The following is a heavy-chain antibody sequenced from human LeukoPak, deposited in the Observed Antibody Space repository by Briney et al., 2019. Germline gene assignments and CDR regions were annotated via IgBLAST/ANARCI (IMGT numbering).Heavy chain of an antibody. Sequence: PSETLSLTCAVYGGSFSGYYWSWIRQPPGKGLEWIGEINHSGSTNYNPSLKSRVTISVDTSKNQFSLKLSSVTAADTAVYYCVRDWITAGIDHWGQGTLVTVSS. CDR2: INHSGST. V-gene: IGHV4-34*01. D-gene: IGHD6-13*01. J-gene: IGHJ4*02. CDR3: VRDWITAGIDH. CDR1: GGSFSGYY.